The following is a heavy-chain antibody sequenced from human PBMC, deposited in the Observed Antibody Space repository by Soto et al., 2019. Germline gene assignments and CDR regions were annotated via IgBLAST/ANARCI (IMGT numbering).Heavy chain of an antibody. V-gene: IGHV3-23*01. CDR1: GFTFSSYA. CDR3: AKDPQITICGVVGEIN. Sequence: GGSLRLSCAASGFTFSSYAMSWVRQAPGKGLEWVSAISGSGGSTYYADSVKGRFTISRDNSKNTLYLQMNSLRAEDTAVYYCAKDPQITICGVVGEINWGQGTLVTVSS. CDR2: ISGSGGST. J-gene: IGHJ4*02. D-gene: IGHD3-3*01.